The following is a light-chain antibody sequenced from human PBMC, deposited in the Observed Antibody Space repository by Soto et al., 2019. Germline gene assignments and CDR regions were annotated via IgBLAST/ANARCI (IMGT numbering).Light chain of an antibody. V-gene: IGKV3-15*01. CDR2: GSS. Sequence: EIVMTQSPATLSASPGERATLSCRASHSISDTLAWYQQKPGQAPRLLIFGSSTRAPGIPARFSASGSETEFTLTITTLQSEDFAVYYSQQYNSWPRTFGQGTKVEFK. J-gene: IGKJ1*01. CDR3: QQYNSWPRT. CDR1: HSISDT.